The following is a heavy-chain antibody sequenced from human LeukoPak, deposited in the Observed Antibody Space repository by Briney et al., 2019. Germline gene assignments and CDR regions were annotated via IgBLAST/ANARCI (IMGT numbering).Heavy chain of an antibody. J-gene: IGHJ4*02. CDR3: ARASVVATSKHFDY. V-gene: IGHV4-38-2*02. CDR1: GYSINSGYY. CDR2: IYHSGST. Sequence: SETLSLTCSVSGYSINSGYYWGWIRQPPGKGLEWIGSIYHSGSTYYNPSLKSRVTISVDTSKNQFSLKLSSETAADTAVYYCARASVVATSKHFDYWGQGTLVTVSS. D-gene: IGHD5-12*01.